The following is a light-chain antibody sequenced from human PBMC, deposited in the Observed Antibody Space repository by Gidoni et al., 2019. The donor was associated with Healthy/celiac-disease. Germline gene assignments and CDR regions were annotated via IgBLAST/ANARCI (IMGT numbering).Light chain of an antibody. Sequence: DIQMTQSPSTLSASVGDRVTLTCRASQSISSWLAWYQQKPGKAPKRLIYDASSLESGVPSRFSGSGSGTDFTLTISSLQPDDFATYYCQQYNIYSGTFGQGTKVEIK. V-gene: IGKV1-5*01. CDR1: QSISSW. CDR2: DAS. CDR3: QQYNIYSGT. J-gene: IGKJ1*01.